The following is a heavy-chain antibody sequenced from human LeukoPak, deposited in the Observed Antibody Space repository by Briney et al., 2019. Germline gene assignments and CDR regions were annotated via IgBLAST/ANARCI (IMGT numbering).Heavy chain of an antibody. CDR2: ISGSGGST. D-gene: IGHD2-2*01. CDR1: GFTFSSYA. V-gene: IGHV3-23*01. CDR3: AKDPQDIVVVPAAGY. J-gene: IGHJ4*02. Sequence: GSLRLSCAASGFTFSSYAMSWVRQAPGKGLEWVSAISGSGGSTYYAVSVKGRFTISRDNSKNTLYLQMNSLRAEDTAVYYCAKDPQDIVVVPAAGYWGQGTLVTVSS.